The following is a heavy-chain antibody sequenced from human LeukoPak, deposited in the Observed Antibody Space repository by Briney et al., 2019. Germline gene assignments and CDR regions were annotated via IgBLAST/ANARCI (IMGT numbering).Heavy chain of an antibody. D-gene: IGHD2-8*02. CDR2: IYYSGST. Sequence: SETLSLTCTVSGGSISSYYWSWIRQPPGKGLEWIGYIYYSGSTNYNPSLKSRVTISVDTSKNQFSLKLSSVTAADTAVYYCARDSTTGYFQHWGQGTLVTASS. CDR1: GGSISSYY. J-gene: IGHJ1*01. CDR3: ARDSTTGYFQH. V-gene: IGHV4-59*01.